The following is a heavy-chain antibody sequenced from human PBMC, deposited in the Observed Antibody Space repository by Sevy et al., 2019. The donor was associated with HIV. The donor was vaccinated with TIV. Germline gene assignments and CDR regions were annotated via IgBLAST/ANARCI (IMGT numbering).Heavy chain of an antibody. CDR2: ISWDGDDK. V-gene: IGHV3-43*01. CDR3: AKKGSKITSAGSYFDY. J-gene: IGHJ4*02. D-gene: IGHD3-10*01. Sequence: GGSLRLSCAASGFTFDDYTMHWVRQAPGKGLEWVSLISWDGDDKYYGDSVKGRFTISRDNSKNSLYLQMNSLRTEDTALYFCAKKGSKITSAGSYFDYWGQGALVTVSS. CDR1: GFTFDDYT.